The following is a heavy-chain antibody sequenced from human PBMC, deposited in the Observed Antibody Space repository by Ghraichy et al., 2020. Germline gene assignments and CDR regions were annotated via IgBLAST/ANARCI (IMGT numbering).Heavy chain of an antibody. CDR2: INHSGST. D-gene: IGHD3-16*02. Sequence: SETLSLTCAVYGGSFSGYYWSWIRQPPGKGLEWIGEINHSGSTNYNPSLKSRVTISVDTSKNQFSLKLSSVTAADTAVYYCARGTGVWGSYRYYYYYGMDVWGQGTTVTVSS. CDR3: ARGTGVWGSYRYYYYYGMDV. CDR1: GGSFSGYY. V-gene: IGHV4-34*01. J-gene: IGHJ6*02.